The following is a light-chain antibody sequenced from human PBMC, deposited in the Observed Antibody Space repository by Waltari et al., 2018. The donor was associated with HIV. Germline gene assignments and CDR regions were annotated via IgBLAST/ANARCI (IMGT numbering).Light chain of an antibody. CDR1: NSNIGSNS. J-gene: IGLJ3*02. Sequence: QSVLTQPPSASGTPGQRVIISCSGSNSNIGSNSVTWYQQFPGTAPKLLIYNNDQRPSGVPERFSGSKSGTSASLAISGLQSDDEADYYCAAWDDTLDGWVFGGGTKLTVL. V-gene: IGLV1-44*01. CDR2: NND. CDR3: AAWDDTLDGWV.